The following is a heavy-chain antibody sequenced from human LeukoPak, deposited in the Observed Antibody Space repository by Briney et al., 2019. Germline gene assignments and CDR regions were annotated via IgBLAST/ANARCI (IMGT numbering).Heavy chain of an antibody. D-gene: IGHD5-12*01. Sequence: PGGSLRLSCAASGFTFSSYSMKWVRQAPGKGLEWVSSISSSSSYIYYADSVKGRFTISRDNAKNSLYLQMNSLRAEDTAVYYCARQGTRGYSGYDPFDYWGQGTLVTVSS. CDR2: ISSSSSYI. CDR3: ARQGTRGYSGYDPFDY. J-gene: IGHJ4*02. CDR1: GFTFSSYS. V-gene: IGHV3-21*01.